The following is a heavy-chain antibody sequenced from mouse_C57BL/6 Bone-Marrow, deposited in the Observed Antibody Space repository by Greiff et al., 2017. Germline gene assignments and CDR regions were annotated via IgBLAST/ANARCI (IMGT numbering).Heavy chain of an antibody. CDR2: ISSGGSYT. CDR1: GFTFSSYG. Sequence: EVMLVESGGDLVKPGGSLKLSCAASGFTFSSYGMSWVRQTPDKRLEWVATISSGGSYTYYPDSVKGRFTISRDNTKNTLYLQMSSLKSADTAMYYCARHRLYYAMDYWGQGTSVTVSS. CDR3: ARHRLYYAMDY. V-gene: IGHV5-6*01. J-gene: IGHJ4*01.